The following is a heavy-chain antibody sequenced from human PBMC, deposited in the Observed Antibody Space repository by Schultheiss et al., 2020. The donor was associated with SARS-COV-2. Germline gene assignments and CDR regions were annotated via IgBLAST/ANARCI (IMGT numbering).Heavy chain of an antibody. Sequence: GGSLRLSCAASGFTVSSNYMSWVRQAPGKGLEWVGRIKSKTDGGTTDYAAPVKGRFTISRDDSKNTLYLQMNSLKTEDTAVYYCPVWWRYWGQGTLVTVSS. CDR2: IKSKTDGGTT. CDR3: PVWWRY. CDR1: GFTVSSNY. V-gene: IGHV3-15*01. J-gene: IGHJ4*02. D-gene: IGHD4/OR15-4a*01.